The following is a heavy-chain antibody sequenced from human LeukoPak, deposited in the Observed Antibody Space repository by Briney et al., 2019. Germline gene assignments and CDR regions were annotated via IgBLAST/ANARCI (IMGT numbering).Heavy chain of an antibody. CDR3: ARDLPGQYGFDI. CDR2: MYHSGST. CDR1: GYSISSGYY. V-gene: IGHV4-38-2*02. D-gene: IGHD1-14*01. J-gene: IGHJ3*02. Sequence: SETLSLTCSVSGYSISSGYYWGWIRQPPGKGLELIGGMYHSGSTDYNPSLKSRVTISGDTSKKQVSLRLSSVTAADTAVYYCARDLPGQYGFDIWGQGTMVTVSS.